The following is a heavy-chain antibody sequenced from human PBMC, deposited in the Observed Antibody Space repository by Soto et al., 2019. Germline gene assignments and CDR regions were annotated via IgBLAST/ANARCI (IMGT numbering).Heavy chain of an antibody. CDR1: GGSISSYY. J-gene: IGHJ4*02. Sequence: QVQLQESGPGLVKPSETLSLTCTVSGGSISSYYWSWIRQPPGKGLEWIGYIHHSGSTNYNPSPKSRVTISVDPSKNQFSLTLSSVTAADTAVYYCASTVTTSTFDYWGQGTLVAVSS. V-gene: IGHV4-59*08. D-gene: IGHD4-17*01. CDR2: IHHSGST. CDR3: ASTVTTSTFDY.